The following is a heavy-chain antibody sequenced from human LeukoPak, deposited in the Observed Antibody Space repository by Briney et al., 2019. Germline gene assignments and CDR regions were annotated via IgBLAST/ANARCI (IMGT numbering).Heavy chain of an antibody. CDR2: INPSGGST. CDR1: GYTFTNYF. V-gene: IGHV1-46*01. Sequence: ASVKVSCKASGYTFTNYFMHWVRQAPGQGLEWMGVINPSGGSTSYVQNFQGRVTMTRDMSTSTVCMELSSLRSEDTAVYYCARGDGEVATGTENWFDPWGQGTLVTVSS. J-gene: IGHJ5*02. D-gene: IGHD1-1*01. CDR3: ARGDGEVATGTENWFDP.